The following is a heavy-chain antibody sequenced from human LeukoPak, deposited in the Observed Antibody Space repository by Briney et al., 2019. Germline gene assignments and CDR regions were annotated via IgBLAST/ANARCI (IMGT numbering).Heavy chain of an antibody. CDR1: GYTFTNYG. CDR3: ARDLSGSGSYYNL. CDR2: ISAYNGNT. J-gene: IGHJ4*02. D-gene: IGHD3-10*01. Sequence: GASVKVSFKASGYTFTNYGISWVRRAPGQGLEWMGWISAYNGNTNYAQKLQGRVTMTTDTSTSTAFMQLRSLRSDDTAVYYCARDLSGSGSYYNLWGQGTLVTVSS. V-gene: IGHV1-18*01.